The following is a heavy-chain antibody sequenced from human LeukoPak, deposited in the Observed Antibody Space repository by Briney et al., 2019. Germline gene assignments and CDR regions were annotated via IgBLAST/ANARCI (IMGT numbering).Heavy chain of an antibody. CDR3: ARDLTDYYDSSGYYDAFDI. CDR2: IKREGSEK. V-gene: IGHV3-7*01. D-gene: IGHD3-22*01. J-gene: IGHJ3*02. Sequence: GGSLRLSFAASVFTLSSALMGSVRHAPGKGLGCVPNIKREGSEKNDVDCVKDRFTVSRDNAKNSLYMQMNSLRAEDTAVYSCARDLTDYYDSSGYYDAFDIWGQGTMVTVSS. CDR1: VFTLSSAL.